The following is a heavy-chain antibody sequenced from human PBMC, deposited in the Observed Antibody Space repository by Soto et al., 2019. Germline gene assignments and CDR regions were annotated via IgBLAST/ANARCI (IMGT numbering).Heavy chain of an antibody. CDR1: GLSLSSYA. J-gene: IGHJ4*02. CDR2: ISYDGSNK. V-gene: IGHV3-30-3*01. Sequence: GFLRLACAPYGLSLSSYAMHWVRHAPGKGLEWVAVISYDGSNKYYADSVKGRFTISRDNSKNTLYLQMNRMRAEDTAVYYCARGHLSISWYSGYFAYWGQGTLVTASS. D-gene: IGHD6-13*01. CDR3: ARGHLSISWYSGYFAY.